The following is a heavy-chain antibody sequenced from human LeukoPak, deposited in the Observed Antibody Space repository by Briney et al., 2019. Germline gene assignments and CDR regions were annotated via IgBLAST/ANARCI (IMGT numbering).Heavy chain of an antibody. V-gene: IGHV3-23*01. J-gene: IGHJ3*02. CDR3: AKRYCSGGICYSTFDI. D-gene: IGHD2-15*01. CDR1: GFTFSSFA. Sequence: GGSLRLSCAASGFTFSSFAMSWVRQGPGKGLDWVSAISSSAGSTDYADSVKGRCTISRDNSKNMLYLQMNSLRADDTAVYYCAKRYCSGGICYSTFDIWGQGTMVTVSS. CDR2: ISSSAGST.